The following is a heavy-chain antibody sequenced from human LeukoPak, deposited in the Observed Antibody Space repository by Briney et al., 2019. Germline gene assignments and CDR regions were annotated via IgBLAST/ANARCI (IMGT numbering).Heavy chain of an antibody. CDR3: ARVPAILRVATPDL. V-gene: IGHV4-39*01. CDR1: GGSVSSATDY. CDR2: IYYSGTT. D-gene: IGHD4-23*01. Sequence: SETLSLTCTVSGGSVSSATDYWGWIRQPPGRGLEWIGTIYYSGTTFYNPSLKSRVTISVDTSRNQFSLKLNSVTAADTALYYCARVPAILRVATPDLWGHGTLVTVSS. J-gene: IGHJ2*01.